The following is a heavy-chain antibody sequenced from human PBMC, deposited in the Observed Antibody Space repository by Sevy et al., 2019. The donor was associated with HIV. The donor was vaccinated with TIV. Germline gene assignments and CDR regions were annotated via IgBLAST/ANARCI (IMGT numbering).Heavy chain of an antibody. CDR2: IYYSGST. CDR1: GGSISSYY. J-gene: IGHJ6*03. D-gene: IGHD1-26*01. Sequence: SETLSLTCTVSGGSISSYYWSWIRQPPGKGLEWIGYIYYSGSTNYNPSLKSRVTISVDTSKNQFSLKLSSVTAADTAVYYCARRSGSYSHSGYYYYMDVWGKGTTVTVSS. CDR3: ARRSGSYSHSGYYYYMDV. V-gene: IGHV4-59*08.